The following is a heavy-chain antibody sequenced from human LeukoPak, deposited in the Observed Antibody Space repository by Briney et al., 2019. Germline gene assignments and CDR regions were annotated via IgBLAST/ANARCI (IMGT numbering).Heavy chain of an antibody. Sequence: PSETLSLTCAVYGGSFSGYYWSWIRQPPGKGLEWIGEINHSGSTNYNPSLKSRVTISVDTSKNQFSLKLSSVTAADSAVYYCASSGATTVTTWGGSWCDPWGQGTLVTVSS. CDR2: INHSGST. V-gene: IGHV4-34*01. D-gene: IGHD4-11*01. CDR1: GGSFSGYY. CDR3: ASSGATTVTTWGGSWCDP. J-gene: IGHJ5*02.